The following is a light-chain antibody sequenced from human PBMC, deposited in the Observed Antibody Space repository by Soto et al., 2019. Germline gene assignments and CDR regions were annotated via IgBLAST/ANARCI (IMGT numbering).Light chain of an antibody. CDR3: QQYDGSPIT. J-gene: IGKJ5*01. CDR2: CAS. V-gene: IGKV3-20*01. Sequence: EVVLTQSPGTLSLSPGGRATLSCRASQSVSRRLALYQQRPGQYPRLLISCASMRTSGVPVRFISSGSGANFTLTIIRLEAEEVAVYYCQQYDGSPITFGRGTRLEIK. CDR1: QSVSRR.